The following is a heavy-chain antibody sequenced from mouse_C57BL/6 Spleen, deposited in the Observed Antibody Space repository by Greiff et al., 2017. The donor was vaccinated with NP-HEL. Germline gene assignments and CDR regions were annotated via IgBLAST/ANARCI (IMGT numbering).Heavy chain of an antibody. CDR3: TTGVVATPYYFDY. Sequence: VQLQQSGAELVRPGASVKLSCTASGFNIKDDYMHWVKQRPEQGLEWIGWIDPENGDTESASKFQGKATITADTSYNTANLQLSNLTSEDTAVYYCTTGVVATPYYFDYWGQGTTLTVSS. J-gene: IGHJ2*01. CDR1: GFNIKDDY. D-gene: IGHD1-1*01. CDR2: IDPENGDT. V-gene: IGHV14-4*01.